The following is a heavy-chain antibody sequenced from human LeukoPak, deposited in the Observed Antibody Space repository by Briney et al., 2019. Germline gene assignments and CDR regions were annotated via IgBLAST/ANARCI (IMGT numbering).Heavy chain of an antibody. Sequence: GGSLRLSCAASGFTFSGHNMNWVRQAPGKGLEWISFVSISSGTIYYADSVNGRFRISRDNAKSSLDLEMNSLRAEDTAVYYCARLGEKADFDYWGQGTLVTVSS. V-gene: IGHV3-48*04. CDR1: GFTFSGHN. CDR2: VSISSGTI. J-gene: IGHJ4*02. CDR3: ARLGEKADFDY. D-gene: IGHD3-16*01.